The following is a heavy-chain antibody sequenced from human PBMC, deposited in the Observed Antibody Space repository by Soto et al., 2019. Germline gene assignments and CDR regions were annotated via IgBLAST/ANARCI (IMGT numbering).Heavy chain of an antibody. J-gene: IGHJ4*02. CDR3: ARAVVVPAPAYYFDY. D-gene: IGHD2-2*01. Sequence: SETLSLTCTVSGGSISDYDWTWIRQSPGKGLECIGYIFYSGTTNYNPSLKSRVTISINTSKNQFSLKLSSVTAADTAVYYCARAVVVPAPAYYFDYWGQGTLVTVSS. V-gene: IGHV4-59*08. CDR1: GGSISDYD. CDR2: IFYSGTT.